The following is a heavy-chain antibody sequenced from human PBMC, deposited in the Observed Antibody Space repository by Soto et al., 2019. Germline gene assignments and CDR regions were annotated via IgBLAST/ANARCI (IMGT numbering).Heavy chain of an antibody. CDR1: GGTVASIHC. V-gene: IGHV4-4*01. J-gene: IGHJ5*02. CDR3: AREIVTAGGNNYFDP. Sequence: LSLTCGVSGGTVASIHCWSWVRQAPGRGLEWIGNVYHTGDTNFNPSLQSRVTFSVDKSNNQFSLGLTSVTAADTAVYFCAREIVTAGGNNYFDPWGPGTLVTVSS. D-gene: IGHD2-21*02. CDR2: VYHTGDT.